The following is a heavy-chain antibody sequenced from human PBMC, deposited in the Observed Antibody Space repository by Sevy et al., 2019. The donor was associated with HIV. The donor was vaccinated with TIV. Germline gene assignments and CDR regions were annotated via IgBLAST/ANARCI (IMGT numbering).Heavy chain of an antibody. J-gene: IGHJ3*02. CDR3: TRARGSSGWDAFHI. V-gene: IGHV1-46*03. Sequence: ASVKVSCKASGYTFTNYYIHWVRQAPGQGLEWMGIINPSGGSTRYAQKFQGRVTMTRDTSASTLYMELSSLRFDDTAVYYCTRARGSSGWDAFHIWGQGTMVTVSS. D-gene: IGHD6-19*01. CDR2: INPSGGST. CDR1: GYTFTNYY.